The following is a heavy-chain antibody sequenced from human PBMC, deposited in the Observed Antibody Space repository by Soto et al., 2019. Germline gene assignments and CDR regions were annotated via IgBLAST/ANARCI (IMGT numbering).Heavy chain of an antibody. CDR1: GFTVSSNY. CDR3: AREVVSSSWYPLSTNNWFDP. J-gene: IGHJ5*02. V-gene: IGHV3-53*01. D-gene: IGHD6-13*01. Sequence: GGSLRLSCAASGFTVSSNYMSWVRQAPGKGLEWVSVIYSGGSTYYADSVKGRFTISRDNSKNTLYLQMNSLRAEDTAVYYCAREVVSSSWYPLSTNNWFDPWGQGTLVTVSS. CDR2: IYSGGST.